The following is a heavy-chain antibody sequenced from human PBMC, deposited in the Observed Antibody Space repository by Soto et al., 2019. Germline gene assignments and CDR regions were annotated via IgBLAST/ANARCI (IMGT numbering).Heavy chain of an antibody. CDR2: ISSTSTYT. CDR1: GFTFGDYY. J-gene: IGHJ4*02. CDR3: ARDPSKRSPPDY. V-gene: IGHV3-11*05. Sequence: QVQLVESGGDLVKPGGSLRLSCAASGFTFGDYYISWIRQAPGKGLEWVSYISSTSTYTSYADSVKGRFTISRDNAKNSLYLQMYSLRDEDTAVYYCARDPSKRSPPDYWGQGTLVTVSS.